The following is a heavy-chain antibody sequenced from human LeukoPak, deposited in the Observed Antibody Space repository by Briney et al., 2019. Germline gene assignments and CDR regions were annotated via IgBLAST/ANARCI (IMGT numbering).Heavy chain of an antibody. V-gene: IGHV4-34*01. CDR3: ARQKDIVVVPAASRAAADSYYFDY. CDR1: DGSFSGYY. D-gene: IGHD2-2*01. J-gene: IGHJ4*02. CDR2: INHSGST. Sequence: PSETLSLTCAVYDGSFSGYYWSWIRQPPGKGLEWIGEINHSGSTNYNPSLKSRVTISVDTSKNQFSLKLSSVTAADTAVYYCARQKDIVVVPAASRAAADSYYFDYWGQGTLVTVSS.